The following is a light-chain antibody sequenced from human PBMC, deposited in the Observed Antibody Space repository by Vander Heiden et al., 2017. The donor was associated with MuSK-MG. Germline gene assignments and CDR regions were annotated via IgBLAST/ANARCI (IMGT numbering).Light chain of an antibody. CDR1: TGPVTSSHY. V-gene: IGLV7-46*01. Sequence: QAVVTQEPSLTVSPGGTVTLTCGSSTGPVTSSHYPYWFQQKPGQAPRTLFYDTTNKHSWTPARLSASLLGGKAALTLSAAQPEDEADYYCLLSYSGGARVVFGGGTKLTV. J-gene: IGLJ2*01. CDR3: LLSYSGGARVV. CDR2: DTT.